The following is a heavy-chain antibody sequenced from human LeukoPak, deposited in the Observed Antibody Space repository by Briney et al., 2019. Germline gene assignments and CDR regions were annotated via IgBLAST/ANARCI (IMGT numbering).Heavy chain of an antibody. CDR3: ARANSVVAAAGLGFDY. CDR1: GGSISSYN. D-gene: IGHD6-13*01. J-gene: IGHJ4*02. CDR2: IYNSDSS. V-gene: IGHV4-59*01. Sequence: SETLSLTCTVSGGSISSYNWSWIRQPPGKRLEWIGHIYNSDSSNDNPSLKSRVTMSLDTSKNQFSLKLSSVTAADTAVYYCARANSVVAAAGLGFDYWGQGTLVTVSS.